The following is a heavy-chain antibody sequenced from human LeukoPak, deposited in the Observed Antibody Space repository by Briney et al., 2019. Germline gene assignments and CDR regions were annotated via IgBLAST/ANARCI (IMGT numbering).Heavy chain of an antibody. CDR3: ARDQGWLQLPVYFDY. D-gene: IGHD5-24*01. V-gene: IGHV3-21*01. J-gene: IGHJ4*02. CDR1: GFSFSNYS. Sequence: GGSLRLSCAASGFSFSNYSMNWVRQAPGKGLEWVSSIGSSTSYIYYADSVKGRFTISRGNAKNSVYLQMNSLRAEDTAVYYCARDQGWLQLPVYFDYWGQGTLVTVSS. CDR2: IGSSTSYI.